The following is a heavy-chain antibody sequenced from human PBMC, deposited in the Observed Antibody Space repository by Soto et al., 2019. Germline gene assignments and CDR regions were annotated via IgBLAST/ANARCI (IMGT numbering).Heavy chain of an antibody. V-gene: IGHV3-74*01. D-gene: IGHD3-10*01. CDR1: GFTLSNYW. J-gene: IGHJ4*02. CDR3: ARGGLHAYYKDN. CDR2: IDSYGSTT. Sequence: GGSLRLSCAASGFTLSNYWMHWVRQAPGEGLVWVSRIDSYGSTTNYADSVKGRFTVSRDNARNTLYLQMNSLRAEETAIYYCARGGLHAYYKDNWGQGILVTVSS.